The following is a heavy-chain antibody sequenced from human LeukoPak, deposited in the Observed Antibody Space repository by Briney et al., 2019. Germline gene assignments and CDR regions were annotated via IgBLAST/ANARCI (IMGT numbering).Heavy chain of an antibody. CDR3: AKSRDSELYFDY. J-gene: IGHJ4*02. Sequence: GGSLRLSCVGSGFSFSSYAMSWVRQAPGKGLEWVSAISGSGGSTYYADSVKGRFTISRDNSKNTLYLQMNSLRAEDTAVYYCAKSRDSELYFDYWGQGTLVTVSS. V-gene: IGHV3-23*01. D-gene: IGHD5-24*01. CDR2: ISGSGGST. CDR1: GFSFSSYA.